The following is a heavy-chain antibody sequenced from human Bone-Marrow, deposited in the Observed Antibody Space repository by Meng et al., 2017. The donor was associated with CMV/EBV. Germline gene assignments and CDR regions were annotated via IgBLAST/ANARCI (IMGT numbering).Heavy chain of an antibody. D-gene: IGHD4-23*01. J-gene: IGHJ4*02. CDR1: GFSLSTSGVG. CDR3: AHRRKTVGYFDY. V-gene: IGHV2-5*01. Sequence: QITLKESGPTLVKPTQTLTMTCTFSGFSLSTSGVGVGWIRQPPGKALEWLALIYWNDDKRYSPSLKSRLTITKDTSKNQVVLTMTNMDPVDTATYYCAHRRKTVGYFDYWGQGTLVTVSS. CDR2: IYWNDDK.